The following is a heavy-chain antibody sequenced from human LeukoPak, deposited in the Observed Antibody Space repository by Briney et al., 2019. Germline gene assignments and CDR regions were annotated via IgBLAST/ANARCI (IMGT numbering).Heavy chain of an antibody. CDR3: ARDSSIAAAGTLDY. J-gene: IGHJ4*02. CDR1: GFTFSSYA. D-gene: IGHD6-13*01. V-gene: IGHV3-23*01. CDR2: ISGSGGST. Sequence: GGSLRLSCAASGFTFSSYAMSWVRQAPGKGLEWVSAISGSGGSTYYADSVKGRFTISRDNSKNTLYLQMNSLRAEDTAVYYCARDSSIAAAGTLDYWGQGTLVTVSS.